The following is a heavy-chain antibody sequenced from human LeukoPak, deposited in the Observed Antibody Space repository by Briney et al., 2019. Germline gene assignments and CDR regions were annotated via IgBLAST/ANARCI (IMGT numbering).Heavy chain of an antibody. D-gene: IGHD5-12*01. J-gene: IGHJ4*02. V-gene: IGHV1-69*13. CDR3: ARCPWQRDGQGAYYFDY. CDR2: IIPVFNTA. CDR1: GGTFSSYA. Sequence: SVKVSCKASGGTFSSYAISWVRQAPGQGLEWMGGIIPVFNTADQAQKFQDRVTITADESTSTAYMELSSLRSEDTAVYYCARCPWQRDGQGAYYFDYWGQGTLVTVSS.